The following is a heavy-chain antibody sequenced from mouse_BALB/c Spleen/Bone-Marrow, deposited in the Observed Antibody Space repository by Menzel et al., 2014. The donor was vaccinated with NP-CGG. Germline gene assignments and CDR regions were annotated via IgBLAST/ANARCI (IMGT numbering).Heavy chain of an antibody. CDR3: ARGKFITTALATYWYFDV. J-gene: IGHJ1*01. D-gene: IGHD1-1*01. CDR2: ISTYYGDA. Sequence: QVQLKESGAELVRPGVSVKIPCKGSGYTFTDYAMHWVKQSHAKSLEWIGVISTYYGDASYNQKFRGKATMTVDKSSSTAYMELARLTSEDSAIYFCARGKFITTALATYWYFDVWGAGTTVTVSS. CDR1: GYTFTDYA. V-gene: IGHV1S137*01.